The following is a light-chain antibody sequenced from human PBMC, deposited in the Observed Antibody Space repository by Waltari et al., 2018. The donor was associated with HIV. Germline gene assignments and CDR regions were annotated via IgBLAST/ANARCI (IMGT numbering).Light chain of an antibody. CDR3: QVWDSISAVV. CDR1: NLGDKF. J-gene: IGLJ2*01. V-gene: IGLV3-1*01. Sequence: PPSVSVSPGQTASITCSGENLGDKFVSWFQQKTGQSPVLVIYKDTRRPSVIPERFSGSNSGNTATLTISGTLAMDEADYYCQVWDSISAVVFGGGTKLTVL. CDR2: KDT.